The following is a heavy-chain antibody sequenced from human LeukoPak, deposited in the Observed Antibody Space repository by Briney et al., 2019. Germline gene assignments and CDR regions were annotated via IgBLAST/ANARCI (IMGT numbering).Heavy chain of an antibody. D-gene: IGHD1-14*01. J-gene: IGHJ4*02. CDR3: ARYDEGTIGTLNSN. CDR1: GYTFTGYY. CDR2: INPNSGGT. V-gene: IGHV1-2*02. Sequence: ASVKVSCKASGYTFTGYYMHWVRQAPGQGLEWMGWINPNSGGTNYAQKFQGRVTMTRDTSISTAYMELSRLRSDDTAVYYCARYDEGTIGTLNSNWGQGTLVTVSS.